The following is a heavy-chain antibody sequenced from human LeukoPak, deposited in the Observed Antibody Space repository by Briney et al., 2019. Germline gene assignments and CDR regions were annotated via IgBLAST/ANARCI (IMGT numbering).Heavy chain of an antibody. V-gene: IGHV4-59*01. J-gene: IGHJ4*02. CDR2: IYSSGNT. CDR1: GDSISTYY. D-gene: IGHD1-26*01. CDR3: ARLRWQLVGPYFDY. Sequence: PSETLSLSCSFSGDSISTYYWSWIRQSPGKGLEWIGHIYSSGNTDYNSSLKSRVTISVDTSKSQFSLRLSSVTATDTAVYYCARLRWQLVGPYFDYWGQGILVTVSS.